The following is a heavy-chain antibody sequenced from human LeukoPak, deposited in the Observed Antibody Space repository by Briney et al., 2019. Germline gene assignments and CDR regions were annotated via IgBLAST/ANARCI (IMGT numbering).Heavy chain of an antibody. D-gene: IGHD6-13*01. CDR3: AKDAAGPEY. CDR2: ISASGGDT. Sequence: GRSLRLSCAASGFTFSTYAMCWVRQAPGKGLEWVSGISASGGDTWYPDSVKGRFTISRDNSKNTLFLQMNSLRVEDTAIYYCAKDAAGPEYWGQGTLVTVSS. V-gene: IGHV3-23*01. CDR1: GFTFSTYA. J-gene: IGHJ4*02.